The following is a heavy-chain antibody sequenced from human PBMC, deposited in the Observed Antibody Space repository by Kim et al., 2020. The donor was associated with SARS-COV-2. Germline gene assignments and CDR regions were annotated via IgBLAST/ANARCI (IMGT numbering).Heavy chain of an antibody. J-gene: IGHJ4*02. D-gene: IGHD4-4*01. CDR3: ASGDYSNYRL. Sequence: SETLSLTCAVYGGSFSGYYWSWIRQPPGKGLEWIGEINHSGSTNYNPSLKSRVTISVDTSKNQFSLKLSSVTAADTAVYYCASGDYSNYRLWGQGTLVTVSS. V-gene: IGHV4-34*01. CDR1: GGSFSGYY. CDR2: INHSGST.